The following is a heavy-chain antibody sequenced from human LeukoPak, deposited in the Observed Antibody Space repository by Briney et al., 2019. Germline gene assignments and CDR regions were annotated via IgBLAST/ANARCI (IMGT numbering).Heavy chain of an antibody. J-gene: IGHJ4*02. CDR2: IYYSGSA. V-gene: IGHV4-59*11. Sequence: SETLSLTCTVAGGSISGLYWGWIRQAPGKGLEWIGFIYYSGSANYNPSLKSRVTMSVDTSKNQFSLKLSAVTAADTAFYYCARDRDSSGWFDYWGQGTLVTVSS. D-gene: IGHD6-19*01. CDR1: GGSISGLY. CDR3: ARDRDSSGWFDY.